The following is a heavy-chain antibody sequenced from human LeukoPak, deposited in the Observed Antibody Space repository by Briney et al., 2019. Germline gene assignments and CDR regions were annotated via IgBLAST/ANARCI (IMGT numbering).Heavy chain of an antibody. CDR3: ARRSGWYSTQDYYYYGMDV. CDR2: IYYSGST. J-gene: IGHJ6*02. D-gene: IGHD6-19*01. CDR1: GGSISSGGYY. V-gene: IGHV4-31*03. Sequence: PSETLSLTCTVSGGSISSGGYYWSWIRQHPGKGLEWIGYIYYSGSTYYNPSLKSRVTISVDTPKNQFSLKLSSVTAADTAVYYCARRSGWYSTQDYYYYGMDVWGQGTTVTVSS.